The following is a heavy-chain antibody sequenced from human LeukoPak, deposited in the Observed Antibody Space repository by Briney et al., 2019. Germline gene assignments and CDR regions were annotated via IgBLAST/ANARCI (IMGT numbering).Heavy chain of an antibody. J-gene: IGHJ6*04. CDR3: ATPPRGYSYGPMDV. D-gene: IGHD5-18*01. V-gene: IGHV3-23*01. CDR1: GFTFNSNA. Sequence: PGGSLRLSCAASGFTFNSNAMSCVRQAPGKGLEWVSAISGSGDSTYYADPVKGRFTISRDNFKHTLFLQMNSLRAEDTAVYYCATPPRGYSYGPMDVWGKGTTVTVSS. CDR2: ISGSGDST.